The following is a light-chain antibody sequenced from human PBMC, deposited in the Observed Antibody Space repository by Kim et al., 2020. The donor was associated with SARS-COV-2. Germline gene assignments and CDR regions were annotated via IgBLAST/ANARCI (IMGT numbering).Light chain of an antibody. CDR3: GADHGSGSNCGVV. Sequence: QLVLTQPPSASASLGASVTLTCTLSSGYSNYKVDWYQQRPGKGPRFVMRVGTGGIVGSKGDGIPDRFSVLGSGLNRYLTIKNIQEEDESDYHCGADHGSGSNCGVVFGGGTQLTVL. J-gene: IGLJ2*01. CDR1: SGYSNYK. CDR2: VGTGGIVG. V-gene: IGLV9-49*01.